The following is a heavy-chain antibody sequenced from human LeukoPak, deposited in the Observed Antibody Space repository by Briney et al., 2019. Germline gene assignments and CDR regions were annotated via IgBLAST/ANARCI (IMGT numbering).Heavy chain of an antibody. D-gene: IGHD2-15*01. Sequence: PSETLSLTCTVSGGSISSSYYWGWIRQSPGKGLEWIGSFDYSGSTYYNPSLQSRVTTFEDTSKNQFSLKLSSVTAADTAVYYCARHLGGSYYSPFDYWGRGTLVTVSS. J-gene: IGHJ4*02. V-gene: IGHV4-39*01. CDR1: GGSISSSYY. CDR2: FDYSGST. CDR3: ARHLGGSYYSPFDY.